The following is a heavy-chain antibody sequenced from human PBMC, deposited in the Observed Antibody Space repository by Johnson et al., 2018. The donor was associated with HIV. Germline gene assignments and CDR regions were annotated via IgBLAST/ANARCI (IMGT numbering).Heavy chain of an antibody. CDR3: AKDGGVLLWFRESNDAFDI. CDR2: ISGSGGST. V-gene: IGHV3-23*04. CDR1: GFTFSSYA. J-gene: IGHJ3*02. Sequence: MQLVESGGGLVQPGGSLRLSCAASGFTFSSYAMSWVRQAPGKGLEWVSAISGSGGSTYYADSVKGRFTISRDNSKNTLYLQMNSLRAEDTAVYYCAKDGGVLLWFRESNDAFDIWGQGTMVTVSS. D-gene: IGHD3-10*01.